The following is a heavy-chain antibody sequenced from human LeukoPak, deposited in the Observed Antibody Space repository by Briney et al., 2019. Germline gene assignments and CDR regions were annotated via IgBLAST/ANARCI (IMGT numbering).Heavy chain of an antibody. J-gene: IGHJ2*01. CDR3: ATYDILTGYYKDRWYFDL. D-gene: IGHD3-9*01. CDR1: GYTFTGYY. V-gene: IGHV1-46*01. CDR2: INPSDDST. Sequence: ASVKVSCKASGYTFTGYYMHWVRQAPGQGLEWMGIINPSDDSTIYAQKFQGRVTMTEDTSTDTAYMELSSLRSEDTAVYYCATYDILTGYYKDRWYFDLWGRGTLVTVSS.